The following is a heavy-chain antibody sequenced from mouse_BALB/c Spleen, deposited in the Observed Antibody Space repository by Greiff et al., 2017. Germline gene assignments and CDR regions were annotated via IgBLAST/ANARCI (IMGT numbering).Heavy chain of an antibody. D-gene: IGHD1-1*01. J-gene: IGHJ2*01. Sequence: QVQLQQSGAELMKPGASVKISCKATGYTFSSYWIEWVKQRPGHGLEWIGEILPGSGSTNYNEKFKGKATFTADTSSNTAYMQLSSLTSEDSAVYYCARSNYYGSSFFDYWGQGTTLTVSS. CDR1: GYTFSSYW. CDR3: ARSNYYGSSFFDY. V-gene: IGHV1-9*01. CDR2: ILPGSGST.